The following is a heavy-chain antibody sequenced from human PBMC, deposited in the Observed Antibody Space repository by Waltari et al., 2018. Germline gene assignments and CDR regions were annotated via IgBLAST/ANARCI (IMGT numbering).Heavy chain of an antibody. J-gene: IGHJ4*02. Sequence: QVQLQESGPGLVKPSETLSLTCAVSGYSISSGYYWGWIRQPPGKGLEWIGSIYHSGSTSYNPSLKSRVTISVDTSKNQFSLKLSSVTAADTAVYYCASLWYNWAFDYWGQGTLVTVSS. CDR1: GYSISSGYY. D-gene: IGHD1-1*01. CDR2: IYHSGST. CDR3: ASLWYNWAFDY. V-gene: IGHV4-38-2*01.